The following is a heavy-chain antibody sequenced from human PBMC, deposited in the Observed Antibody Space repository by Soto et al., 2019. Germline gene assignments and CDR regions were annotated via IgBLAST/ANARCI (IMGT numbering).Heavy chain of an antibody. V-gene: IGHV5-51*01. CDR3: ARMGASHEEDEEGYYYYGMDV. Sequence: GESLKISCKGSGYSFTSYWIGWVRQMPGKGLEWMGIIYPGDSDTRYSPSFQGQVTISADKSISTAYLQWSSLKASDTAMYYCARMGASHEEDEEGYYYYGMDVWGQGTTVTVSS. CDR1: GYSFTSYW. J-gene: IGHJ6*02. CDR2: IYPGDSDT.